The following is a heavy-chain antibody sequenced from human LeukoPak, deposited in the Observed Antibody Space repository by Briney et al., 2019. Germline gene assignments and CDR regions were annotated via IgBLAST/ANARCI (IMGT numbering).Heavy chain of an antibody. J-gene: IGHJ5*02. CDR2: IYSGGST. CDR3: AREIGYCSGGSCHNWFDP. CDR1: GFTFSSYA. Sequence: SGGSLRLSCAASGFTFSSYAMSWVRQAPGKGLEWVSVIYSGGSTYYADSVKGRFTISRDNSKNTLYLQMNSLRAEDTAVYYCAREIGYCSGGSCHNWFDPWGQGTLVTVSS. V-gene: IGHV3-53*01. D-gene: IGHD2-15*01.